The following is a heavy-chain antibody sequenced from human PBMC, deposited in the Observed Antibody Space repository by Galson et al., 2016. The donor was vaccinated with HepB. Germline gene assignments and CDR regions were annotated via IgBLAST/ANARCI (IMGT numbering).Heavy chain of an antibody. CDR2: IKQDGSET. CDR3: ARPYTPTGWSSSY. Sequence: SLRLSCAGSGFVFSNYWMIWVRQAPGKGLEWVANIKQDGSETHYVDSVKVRFIISRDNAKNLMYLQMNSLRAEDTAVYYCARPYTPTGWSSSYWGQGTLVTVSS. CDR1: GFVFSNYW. J-gene: IGHJ4*02. V-gene: IGHV3-7*03. D-gene: IGHD6-19*01.